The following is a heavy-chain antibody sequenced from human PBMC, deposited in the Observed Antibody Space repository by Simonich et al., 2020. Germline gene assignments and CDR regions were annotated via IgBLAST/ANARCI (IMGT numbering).Heavy chain of an antibody. V-gene: IGHV4-38-2*01. Sequence: QVQLQESGPGLVKPSETLSLTCAVSGYSISSGYYWGWIRQPPGKGLEWIGSIYHSGSTYYHPSLKRRVTISVDTSKNQFSLKLSSVTAADTAVYYCARVGYSNYYYYGMDVWGQGTTVTVSS. CDR1: GYSISSGYY. J-gene: IGHJ6*02. CDR2: IYHSGST. D-gene: IGHD6-13*01. CDR3: ARVGYSNYYYYGMDV.